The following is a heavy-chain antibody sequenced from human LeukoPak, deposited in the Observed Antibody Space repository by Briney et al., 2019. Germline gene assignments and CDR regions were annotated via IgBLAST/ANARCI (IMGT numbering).Heavy chain of an antibody. J-gene: IGHJ5*02. CDR3: ARESKSSSWYLGWFDP. D-gene: IGHD6-13*01. CDR2: ISSSSSYI. V-gene: IGHV3-21*01. Sequence: PGGSLRLSCAASGFTFSSYSMNWVRQAPGKGLEWVSSISSSSSYIYYADSVKGRFTISRDNAKNSLYLQMNSLRAEDTAVYYCARESKSSSWYLGWFDPWGQGTLVTVSS. CDR1: GFTFSSYS.